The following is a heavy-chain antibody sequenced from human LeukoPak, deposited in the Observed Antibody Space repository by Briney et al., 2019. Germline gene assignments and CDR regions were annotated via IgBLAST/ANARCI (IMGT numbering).Heavy chain of an antibody. CDR2: INHSGST. D-gene: IGHD1-26*01. CDR3: ARESGMLGGAFDY. Sequence: SETLSLTXAVYGGSFSGYYWSWIRQPPGKGLEWIGEINHSGSTNYNPSLKSRVTISVDTSKNQFSLKLSSVTAADTAVYYCARESGMLGGAFDYWGQGTLVTVSS. V-gene: IGHV4-34*01. J-gene: IGHJ4*02. CDR1: GGSFSGYY.